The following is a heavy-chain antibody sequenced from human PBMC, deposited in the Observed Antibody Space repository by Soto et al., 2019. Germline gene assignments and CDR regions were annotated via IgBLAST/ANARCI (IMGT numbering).Heavy chain of an antibody. V-gene: IGHV3-15*07. CDR3: TTGGVLVEGDDY. J-gene: IGHJ4*02. CDR1: GFSFNKAS. CDR2: IKGNPDGGTT. Sequence: EVQLVESGGGLVKPGGSLRLSCAASGFSFNKASMNWFRQATGKGLEWVGRIKGNPDGGTTSYAAPVKGRFTISRDDSKNTVFLQISSPKTEDTAVYYCTTGGVLVEGDDYWGQGTLVIVSA. D-gene: IGHD2-8*02.